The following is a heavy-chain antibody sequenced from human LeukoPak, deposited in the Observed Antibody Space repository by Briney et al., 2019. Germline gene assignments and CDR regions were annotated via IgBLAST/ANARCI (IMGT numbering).Heavy chain of an antibody. J-gene: IGHJ4*02. V-gene: IGHV3-23*01. D-gene: IGHD4-17*01. CDR3: AKGPLGDVDY. CDR1: GFTFTNYV. CDR2: ISDSGGSI. Sequence: GGSLRLSCAASGFTFTNYVMSWVRQAPGKGLGWVSGISDSGGSIYYADSVKGRFTISRDNSKNTLYLQMNSLRAEDTAVYYCAKGPLGDVDYWGQGTLVTVSS.